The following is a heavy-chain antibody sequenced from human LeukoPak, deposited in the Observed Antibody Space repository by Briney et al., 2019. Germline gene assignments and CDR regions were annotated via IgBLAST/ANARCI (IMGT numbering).Heavy chain of an antibody. Sequence: PGGSLRLSCAASGFTFSSYSMNWVRQAPGKGLEWVSSVSSSSSYIYYADSVKGRFTISRDNAKNSLYLQMNSLRAEDTAVYYCARDNGRMVRGVMPYGMDVWGQATTVTVSS. CDR2: VSSSSSYI. CDR3: ARDNGRMVRGVMPYGMDV. CDR1: GFTFSSYS. V-gene: IGHV3-21*01. D-gene: IGHD3-10*01. J-gene: IGHJ6*02.